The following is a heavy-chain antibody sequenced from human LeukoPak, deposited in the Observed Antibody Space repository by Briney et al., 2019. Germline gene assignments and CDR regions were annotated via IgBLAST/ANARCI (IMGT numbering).Heavy chain of an antibody. D-gene: IGHD5-12*01. CDR1: GGSISSDSYY. CDR2: IKHSGST. V-gene: IGHV4-39*07. J-gene: IGHJ4*02. CDR3: AGAQNTGYGDVFDY. Sequence: AETLSLTGTVSGGSISSDSYYWGWIRQPPGKGLEWMVEIKHSGSTNYNPSLKSRVTISVDTSKTQFSVKMSSVPAADTAVYYCAGAQNTGYGDVFDYWGQGTLVTVSS.